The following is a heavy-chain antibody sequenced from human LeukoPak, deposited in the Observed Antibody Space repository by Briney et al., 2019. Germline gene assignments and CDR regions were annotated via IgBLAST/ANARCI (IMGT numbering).Heavy chain of an antibody. CDR1: GYNFTSYG. J-gene: IGHJ4*02. V-gene: IGHV1-18*01. D-gene: IGHD3-10*01. Sequence: ASVKVSCKASGYNFTSYGISWVRQAPGQGLEWMGWISAYNGNTNYAQKLQGRVTMTTDTSTSTAYMELRSLRSDDTAVYYCARVPGEDEEYYFDYWGQGTLVTVSS. CDR2: ISAYNGNT. CDR3: ARVPGEDEEYYFDY.